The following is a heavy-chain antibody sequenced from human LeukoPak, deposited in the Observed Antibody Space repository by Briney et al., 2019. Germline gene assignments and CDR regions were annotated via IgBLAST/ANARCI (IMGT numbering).Heavy chain of an antibody. Sequence: ASVKVSCKASGYTFTSYGISWVRQAPGQGLECMGWISAYNGNTNYAQKLQGRVTMTTDTSTSTAYMELRSLRSDDTAVYYCARDERTQGYGDYGTSAFDIWGQGTMVTVSS. D-gene: IGHD4-17*01. CDR3: ARDERTQGYGDYGTSAFDI. CDR2: ISAYNGNT. CDR1: GYTFTSYG. J-gene: IGHJ3*02. V-gene: IGHV1-18*01.